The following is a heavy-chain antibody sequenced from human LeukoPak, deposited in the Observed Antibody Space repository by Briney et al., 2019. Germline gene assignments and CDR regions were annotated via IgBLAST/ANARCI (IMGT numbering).Heavy chain of an antibody. J-gene: IGHJ3*02. Sequence: PSETLSLTCTVSGGSISSHYWSWIRQSPERGLEWIGVIYYTGTTRYNPSLRGRVTMSVDSSRNHFSLKLTSMTAADTALYYCARLLNNDNAGDPDTFDMWGQGTMVTVSS. CDR2: IYYTGTT. CDR1: GGSISSHY. D-gene: IGHD2-21*02. CDR3: ARLLNNDNAGDPDTFDM. V-gene: IGHV4-59*11.